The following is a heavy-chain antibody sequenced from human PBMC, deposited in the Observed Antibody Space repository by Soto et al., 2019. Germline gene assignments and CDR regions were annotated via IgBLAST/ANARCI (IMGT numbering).Heavy chain of an antibody. CDR2: IYYSGST. CDR3: ASTENYDILTGSLAFDI. CDR1: GGSISSYY. Sequence: SETLSLTCTVSGGSISSYYWSWIRQPPGKGLEWIGYIYYSGSTNYNPSLKSRVTISVDTSKNLFSLKLSSVTAADTTVYYCASTENYDILTGSLAFDIWGQGTMVTVSS. J-gene: IGHJ3*02. V-gene: IGHV4-59*01. D-gene: IGHD3-9*01.